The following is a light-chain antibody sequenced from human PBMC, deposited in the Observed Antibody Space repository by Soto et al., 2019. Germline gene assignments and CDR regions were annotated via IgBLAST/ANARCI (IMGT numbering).Light chain of an antibody. CDR1: QSINIY. CDR2: GAS. J-gene: IGKJ2*01. CDR3: QQSYRSPYT. Sequence: IQMTQSPSSLSASVGDSVTVTCRASQSINIYLNWYQQKPGKAPTLLIYGASSLQSGVPSRFTGGGSRTDFTLTISSLQVEDFATYYCQQSYRSPYTFGQGTKLENK. V-gene: IGKV1-39*01.